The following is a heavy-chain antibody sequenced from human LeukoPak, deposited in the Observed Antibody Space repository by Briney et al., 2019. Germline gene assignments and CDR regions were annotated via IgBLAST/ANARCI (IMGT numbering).Heavy chain of an antibody. CDR1: GYTFTSYG. Sequence: ASVKVSCKASGYTFTSYGISWVRQAPGQRLEWMGWINAGNGNTKYSQEFQGRVTMTRDTSTSTVYMELSSLRSEDTAVYYCARDHTGGYMDVWGKGTTVTISS. V-gene: IGHV1-18*01. CDR2: INAGNGNT. CDR3: ARDHTGGYMDV. J-gene: IGHJ6*03. D-gene: IGHD1-14*01.